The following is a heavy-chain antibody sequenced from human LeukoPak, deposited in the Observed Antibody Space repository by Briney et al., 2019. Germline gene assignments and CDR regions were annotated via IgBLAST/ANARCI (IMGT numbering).Heavy chain of an antibody. J-gene: IGHJ4*02. CDR3: AKELGSSSYYFDY. CDR1: GFTFNTCG. CDR2: IWYDGTNK. D-gene: IGHD6-13*01. V-gene: IGHV3-33*06. Sequence: GGSLRLSCAASGFTFNTCGMHWVRQAPGKGLEWVAVIWYDGTNKYYADSVKGRFTISRDNSKNTLYLQVNSLRAEDTAVYYCAKELGSSSYYFDYWGQGTLVTVSS.